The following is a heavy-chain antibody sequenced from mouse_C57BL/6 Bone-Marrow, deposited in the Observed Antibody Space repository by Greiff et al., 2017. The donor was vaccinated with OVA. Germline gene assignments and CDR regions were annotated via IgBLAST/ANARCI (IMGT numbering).Heavy chain of an antibody. J-gene: IGHJ2*01. Sequence: QVQLQQPGAELVMPVASVKLSCKASGYTFTSYWMHWVKQRPGQGLEWIGEIDPSDSYTNYNQKFKGKSTLTVDKSSSTAYMQLSSLTSEDSAVYYCAREDGSSFDYWGQGTTLTVSS. CDR1: GYTFTSYW. CDR2: IDPSDSYT. V-gene: IGHV1-69*01. CDR3: AREDGSSFDY. D-gene: IGHD1-1*01.